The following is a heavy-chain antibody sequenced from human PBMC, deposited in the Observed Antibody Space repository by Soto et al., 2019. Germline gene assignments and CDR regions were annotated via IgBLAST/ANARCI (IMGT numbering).Heavy chain of an antibody. Sequence: GASVKVSCKASGYTFTNYDINWVRQATGQGLEWMGWMNPNSGNTGYAQKLQGRVTMTRNTSMSTASMELSSLRSEDTAVYYCARGPISFTSRSCPYLFDCLAQRTLFTVSS. CDR2: MNPNSGNT. CDR1: GYTFTNYD. V-gene: IGHV1-8*01. D-gene: IGHD2-2*01. J-gene: IGHJ4*02. CDR3: ARGPISFTSRSCPYLFDC.